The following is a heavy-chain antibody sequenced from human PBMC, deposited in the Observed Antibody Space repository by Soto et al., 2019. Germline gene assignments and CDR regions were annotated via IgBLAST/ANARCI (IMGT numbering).Heavy chain of an antibody. CDR3: QAEDGIRDVRSVSAFLLNRSSDL. D-gene: IGHD3-10*02. CDR2: IYYSGTT. Sequence: PGKGLEWIGSIYYSGTTYYNPSLKSRVTISEDTSKNQFSLKLSSVTAADPVVFFFQAEDGIRDVRSVSAFLLNRSSDL. V-gene: IGHV4-39*01. J-gene: IGHJ2*01.